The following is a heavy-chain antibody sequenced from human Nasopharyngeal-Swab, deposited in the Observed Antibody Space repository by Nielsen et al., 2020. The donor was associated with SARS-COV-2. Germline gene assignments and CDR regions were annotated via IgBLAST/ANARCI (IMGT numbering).Heavy chain of an antibody. CDR2: ISSTGAII. CDR3: ARMNYYFYYGMDV. V-gene: IGHV3-11*04. J-gene: IGHJ6*02. CDR1: GFTFSDYY. Sequence: GGSLRLSCAASGFTFSDYYMSWIRQAPGKGLEWVSYISSTGAIIYYADSVKGRFTISRDNPKNSLYLQMNSLRAEDTAVYYCARMNYYFYYGMDVWGQGTTVTVSS.